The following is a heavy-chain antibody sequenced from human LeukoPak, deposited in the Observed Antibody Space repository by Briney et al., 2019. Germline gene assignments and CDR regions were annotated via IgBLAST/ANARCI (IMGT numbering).Heavy chain of an antibody. J-gene: IGHJ5*02. CDR3: AKSPGTTGWFDP. Sequence: GGSLRLSCAASGFTFSSYGMGWVRQPPGKWLEWVSGISGSGATTYYADSVKGRFTISRDNSKNTLYLQMNSLRVEDTAVYFCAKSPGTTGWFDPWGQGTLVTVSS. V-gene: IGHV3-23*01. CDR2: ISGSGATT. D-gene: IGHD1-1*01. CDR1: GFTFSSYG.